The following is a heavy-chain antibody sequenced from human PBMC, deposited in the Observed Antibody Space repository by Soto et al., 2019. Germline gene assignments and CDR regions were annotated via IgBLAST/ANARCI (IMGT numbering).Heavy chain of an antibody. J-gene: IGHJ4*02. V-gene: IGHV4-31*11. CDR2: IYYTGIT. CDR3: ARSNDYGGNSPGSGCDY. CDR1: GCYIIRGTYC. Sequence: TLYLTCAVSGCYIIRGTYCWSRVHQRPGEGLEWIGNIYYTGITYYNLSLKSRVAISVDTSKNHFSLTLTSLTAADTAIYYCARSNDYGGNSPGSGCDYWGQRTLVTVSS. D-gene: IGHD4-17*01.